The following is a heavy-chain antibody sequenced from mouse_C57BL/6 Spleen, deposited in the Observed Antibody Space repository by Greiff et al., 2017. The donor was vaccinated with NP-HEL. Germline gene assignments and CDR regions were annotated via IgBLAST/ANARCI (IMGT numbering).Heavy chain of an antibody. Sequence: EVKLVESEGGLVQPGSSMKLSCTASGFTFSDYYMAWVRQVPEKGLEWVANINYDGSSTYYLDSLKSRFIISRDNAKNILYLQMSSLKSEDTATYYCARNYGLYYCDYWGQGTTLTVSS. V-gene: IGHV5-16*01. CDR3: ARNYGLYYCDY. CDR2: INYDGSST. J-gene: IGHJ2*01. D-gene: IGHD1-1*01. CDR1: GFTFSDYY.